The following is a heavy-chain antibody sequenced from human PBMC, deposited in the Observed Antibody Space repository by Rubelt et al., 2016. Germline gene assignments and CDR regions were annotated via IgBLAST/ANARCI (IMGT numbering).Heavy chain of an antibody. V-gene: IGHV1-18*01. CDR3: ARDSTLTSLDY. D-gene: IGHD1-14*01. CDR2: ISAYNGNT. J-gene: IGHJ4*02. Sequence: GQGLEWMGWISAYNGNTNYAQKLQGRVTMTTDTSTSTAYMELRSLRSDDTAVYYCARDSTLTSLDYWGQGTLVTVSS.